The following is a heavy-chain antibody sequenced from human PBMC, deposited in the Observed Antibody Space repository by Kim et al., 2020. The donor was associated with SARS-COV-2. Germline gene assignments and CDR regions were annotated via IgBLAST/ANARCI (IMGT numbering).Heavy chain of an antibody. J-gene: IGHJ6*02. CDR2: IYPGDSDT. Sequence: GESLKISCKGSGYSFTSYWIGWVRQMPGKGLEWMGIIYPGDSDTRYSPSFQGQVTISADKSISTAYLQWSSLKASDTAMYYCARLDSFMEWLSRAHYGMDVWGQGTTVTVSS. CDR1: GYSFTSYW. V-gene: IGHV5-51*01. D-gene: IGHD3-3*01. CDR3: ARLDSFMEWLSRAHYGMDV.